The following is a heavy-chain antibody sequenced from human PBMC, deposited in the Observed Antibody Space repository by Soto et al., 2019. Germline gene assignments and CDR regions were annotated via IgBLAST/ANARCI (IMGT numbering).Heavy chain of an antibody. Sequence: LSLTCTVSGGAVSSSSYYWSWIRQPPGKGLEWIGYIYYSGSTKYNPSLKSRVTISVDTSKNQFSLKLSSVTAADTAVYYCARDRPAVAGFDYWGQGTLVTVYS. D-gene: IGHD6-19*01. CDR3: ARDRPAVAGFDY. CDR2: IYYSGST. CDR1: GGAVSSSSYY. V-gene: IGHV4-61*01. J-gene: IGHJ4*02.